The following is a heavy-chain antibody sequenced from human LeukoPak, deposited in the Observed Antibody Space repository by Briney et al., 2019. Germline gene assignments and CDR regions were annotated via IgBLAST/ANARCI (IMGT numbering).Heavy chain of an antibody. Sequence: GGSLRLSCAASGFTFSSYAMSWVRQAPGKGLEWVSAISGSGGSTYYADSVKGRFTISRDNSKSTLYLQMNSLRAEDTAVYYCAKDPYGSGSYYRSGFDPWGQGTLVTVSS. V-gene: IGHV3-23*01. CDR1: GFTFSSYA. CDR2: ISGSGGST. CDR3: AKDPYGSGSYYRSGFDP. J-gene: IGHJ5*02. D-gene: IGHD3-10*01.